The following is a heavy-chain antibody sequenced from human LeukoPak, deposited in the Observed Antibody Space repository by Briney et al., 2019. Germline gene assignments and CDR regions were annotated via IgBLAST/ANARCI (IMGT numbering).Heavy chain of an antibody. CDR3: ARVKAPFRFSDY. CDR1: GGSFSGYY. CDR2: INHSGST. V-gene: IGHV4-34*01. D-gene: IGHD2/OR15-2a*01. J-gene: IGHJ4*02. Sequence: SATLSLTCAVYGGSFSGYYWSWIRQPPGKGLEWIREINHSGSTNYNPSLKSRVTISVDTSKNQFSLKLSSVTAADTAVYYCARVKAPFRFSDYWGQGTLVTVSS.